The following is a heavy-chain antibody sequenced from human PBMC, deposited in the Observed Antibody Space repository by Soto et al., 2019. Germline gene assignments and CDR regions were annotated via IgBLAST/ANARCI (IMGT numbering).Heavy chain of an antibody. CDR3: ARVQPYDYGANSGWFDP. J-gene: IGHJ5*02. D-gene: IGHD4-17*01. CDR2: IFYSGAT. Sequence: QVQLQESGPGLVTPSQALSLTCSVSGGPISSGGYYWSWIRQHPGKGLEWIGYIFYSGATYYNPSLKSRSFISVDTSKNQVSLRLSSVTAADTAVYYCARVQPYDYGANSGWFDPWGQGTLVTVSA. V-gene: IGHV4-31*03. CDR1: GGPISSGGYY.